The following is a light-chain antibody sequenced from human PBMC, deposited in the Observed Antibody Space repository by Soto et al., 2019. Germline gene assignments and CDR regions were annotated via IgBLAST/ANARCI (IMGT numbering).Light chain of an antibody. CDR1: QSITTY. CDR2: AAS. Sequence: DIQMTQSPSSLSASVGDRVTITCRASQSITTYLNWYRQKPGKAPKLLIYAASSLQSGVPSRFSGNGSETEFTLSISSLQPEDFATYFCQQNYSAPLTFGGGTKVDIK. J-gene: IGKJ4*01. CDR3: QQNYSAPLT. V-gene: IGKV1-39*01.